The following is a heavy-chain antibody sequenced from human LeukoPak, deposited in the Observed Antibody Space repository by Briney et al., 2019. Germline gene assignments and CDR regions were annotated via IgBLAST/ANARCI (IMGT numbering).Heavy chain of an antibody. CDR3: ARAAEWLRFWESFDY. CDR2: IYSGGST. Sequence: GGALRLSCAASGFTVSSNYMSWVRQAPGKGLEWVSVIYSGGSTYYADSVKGRFTISRHNSKNTLYLQMNSLRAEDTAVYYCARAAEWLRFWESFDYWGQGTLVTVSS. CDR1: GFTVSSNY. J-gene: IGHJ4*02. V-gene: IGHV3-53*04. D-gene: IGHD5-12*01.